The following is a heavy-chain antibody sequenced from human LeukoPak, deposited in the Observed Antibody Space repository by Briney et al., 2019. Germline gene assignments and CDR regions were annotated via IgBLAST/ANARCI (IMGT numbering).Heavy chain of an antibody. CDR3: ARPASDYYDSSGPIDY. V-gene: IGHV3-53*01. D-gene: IGHD3-22*01. CDR2: IYSGGST. Sequence: PGGSLRLSCAASGFTVSSNYMSWVRQAPGKGLEWVSVIYSGGSTYYADSVKGRFTISRDNAKNSLYLQMNSLRAEDTAVYYCARPASDYYDSSGPIDYWGQGTLVTVSS. J-gene: IGHJ4*02. CDR1: GFTVSSNY.